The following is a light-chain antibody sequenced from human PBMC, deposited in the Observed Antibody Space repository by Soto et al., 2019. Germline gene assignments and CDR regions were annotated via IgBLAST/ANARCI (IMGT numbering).Light chain of an antibody. CDR1: SSDVGGLNF. V-gene: IGLV2-14*01. Sequence: QSVLTQPASVSGSPGQSITISCTGTSSDVGGLNFVSWYQHHPGKAPKVIIYEVSNRPSGVSNRFSGSKSGNTASLTISGLQAEDEADYYCNSYTTTSARVFGGGTKVTVL. CDR3: NSYTTTSARV. J-gene: IGLJ3*02. CDR2: EVS.